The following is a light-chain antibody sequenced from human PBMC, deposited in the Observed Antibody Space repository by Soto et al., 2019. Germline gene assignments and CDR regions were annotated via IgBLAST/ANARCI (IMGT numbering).Light chain of an antibody. CDR3: AAWDDSLNGVV. CDR2: SYN. V-gene: IGLV1-44*01. Sequence: QSLLTQPPSASGTPGQRVTISCSGSSSNIGSNTVNWYQQLPGTAPKLLIYSYNQRPSGVPDRFSGSKSGTSASLAISGLQSEDEADYYCAAWDDSLNGVVFGGGTKLTVL. CDR1: SSNIGSNT. J-gene: IGLJ2*01.